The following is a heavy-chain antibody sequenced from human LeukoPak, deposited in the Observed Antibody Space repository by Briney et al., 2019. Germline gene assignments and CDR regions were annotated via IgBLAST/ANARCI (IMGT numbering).Heavy chain of an antibody. CDR2: IYYSGST. J-gene: IGHJ6*03. CDR3: AGGSSPAWDYYYMDV. V-gene: IGHV4-59*01. Sequence: SETLSLTCTVSGGSISSYYWSWIRQPPGKGLEWIGYIYYSGSTNYNPSLKSRVTISVDTSKNQFSLKLSSVTAADTAVYYCAGGSSPAWDYYYMDVWGKGTTVTISS. D-gene: IGHD3-16*01. CDR1: GGSISSYY.